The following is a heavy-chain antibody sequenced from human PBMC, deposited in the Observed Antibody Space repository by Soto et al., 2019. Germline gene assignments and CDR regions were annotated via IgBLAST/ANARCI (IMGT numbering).Heavy chain of an antibody. Sequence: PGGSLRLSCAASGFTFSSYWMHWVRQAPGKGLVWVSRINSDGSSTSYADSVKGRFTISRDNAMNTLYLQMNSLRAEDTAVYYCARDTPVWGGSGNYYFDYWGQGTLVTVSS. CDR2: INSDGSST. V-gene: IGHV3-74*01. J-gene: IGHJ4*02. CDR1: GFTFSSYW. D-gene: IGHD3-16*01. CDR3: ARDTPVWGGSGNYYFDY.